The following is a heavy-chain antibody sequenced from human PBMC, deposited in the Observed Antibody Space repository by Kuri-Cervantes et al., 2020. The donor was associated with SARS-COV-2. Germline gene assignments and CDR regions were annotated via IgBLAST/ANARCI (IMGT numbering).Heavy chain of an antibody. Sequence: ESLKISCTVSGGSISTYYWGWIRQPPGKGLEWIGYIYYSGSTNYNPSLKSRVTISVDTSKNQFSLKLSSVTAADTAVYYCASGAYGQLTRYWGQGTLVTVSS. CDR1: GGSISTYY. CDR3: ASGAYGQLTRY. J-gene: IGHJ4*02. D-gene: IGHD3-16*01. CDR2: IYYSGST. V-gene: IGHV4-59*01.